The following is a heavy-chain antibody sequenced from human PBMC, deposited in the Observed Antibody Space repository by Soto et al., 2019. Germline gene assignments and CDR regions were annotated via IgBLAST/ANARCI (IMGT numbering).Heavy chain of an antibody. CDR1: GGSISNYY. J-gene: IGHJ4*02. Sequence: SETLSLTCTVSGGSISNYYCNWIRQPAGKGLEWIGRIDTSGSTNYNPSLKSRVTMSVDTSKQEFSLKLSSVAAADTALYYCARGGQDFWSGPFDYWGRGALVTVSS. V-gene: IGHV4-4*07. D-gene: IGHD3-3*01. CDR3: ARGGQDFWSGPFDY. CDR2: IDTSGST.